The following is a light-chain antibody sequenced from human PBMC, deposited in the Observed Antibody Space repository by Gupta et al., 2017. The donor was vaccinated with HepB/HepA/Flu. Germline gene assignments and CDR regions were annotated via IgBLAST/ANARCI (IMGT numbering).Light chain of an antibody. CDR2: AAS. CDR3: QQCSTVPLT. J-gene: IGKJ4*01. Sequence: DIQMTQSPSSLSASVGDRVTITCRASQSISIFLSWYQQKPGQAPNLLIYAASKLQHGVPSRFSASGSGTHFTLTISSLQPEDFATYYCQQCSTVPLTFGGGTKVEI. V-gene: IGKV1-39*01. CDR1: QSISIF.